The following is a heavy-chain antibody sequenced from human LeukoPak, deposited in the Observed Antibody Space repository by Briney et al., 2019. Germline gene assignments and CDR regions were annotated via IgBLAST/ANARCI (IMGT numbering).Heavy chain of an antibody. CDR3: ARDEGATTQPTFDY. CDR1: GFTFNNYG. J-gene: IGHJ4*02. CDR2: IRYDGSNT. Sequence: GGSLRLSCAASGFTFNNYGMHWVRQAPGKGLEWLAFIRYDGSNTYYADSVKGRFTVSRDDSKNTLYLQMNSLRGDDTAVYYCARDEGATTQPTFDYWGQGTLVTVSS. V-gene: IGHV3-30*02. D-gene: IGHD1-26*01.